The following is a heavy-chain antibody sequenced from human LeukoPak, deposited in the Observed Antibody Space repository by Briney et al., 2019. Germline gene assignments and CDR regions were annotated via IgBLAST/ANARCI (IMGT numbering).Heavy chain of an antibody. CDR1: GFTFSSYA. CDR3: AKNSYYDFWSGYYTYYFDY. J-gene: IGHJ4*02. CDR2: ISGSGGST. D-gene: IGHD3-3*01. V-gene: IGHV3-23*01. Sequence: GGSLRLSCAASGFTFSSYAMSWVRQAPGKRLEWVSAISGSGGSTYYADSVKGRFTISRDNSKNTLYLQMNSLRAEDTAVYYCAKNSYYDFWSGYYTYYFDYWGQGTLVTVSS.